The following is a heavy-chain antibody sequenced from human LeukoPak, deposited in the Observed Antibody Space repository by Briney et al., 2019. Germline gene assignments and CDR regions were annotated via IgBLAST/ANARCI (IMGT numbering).Heavy chain of an antibody. V-gene: IGHV3-23*01. CDR2: ISDSGGDT. CDR1: GFTFSSHA. Sequence: GGSLRLSCAASGFTFSSHAMSWVRQAPGKGLEWVSSISDSGGDTFFADSVKGRFAISRDNFKNTLYLQMNSLRVEDTAVYYCARGSDIVVVVAAQDAFDIWGQGTMVTVSS. J-gene: IGHJ3*02. CDR3: ARGSDIVVVVAAQDAFDI. D-gene: IGHD2-15*01.